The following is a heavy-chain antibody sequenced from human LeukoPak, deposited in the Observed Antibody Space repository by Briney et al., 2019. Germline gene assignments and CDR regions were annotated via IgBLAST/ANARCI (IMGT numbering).Heavy chain of an antibody. CDR1: GYTLTGYY. V-gene: IGHV1-2*06. D-gene: IGHD1-26*01. Sequence: GASVKVSCKASGYTLTGYYMHWVRQAPGQELEWMGRINPNSGGTNYAQKFQGRVTMTRDTSISTAYMELSRLRSDDTAVYYCARDHSGDTKRFFDDYWGQGTLVTVSS. J-gene: IGHJ4*02. CDR2: INPNSGGT. CDR3: ARDHSGDTKRFFDDY.